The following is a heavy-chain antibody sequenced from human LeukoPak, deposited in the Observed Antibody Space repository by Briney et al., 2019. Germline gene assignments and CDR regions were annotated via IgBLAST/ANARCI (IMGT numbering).Heavy chain of an antibody. CDR1: GFTFSSHA. J-gene: IGHJ4*02. CDR3: AKSLSGYYPYYFDY. Sequence: GGSLRLSCAASGFTFSSHAMSWVRQAPGKGLGWVSAISGSGGSTYYADSVKGRFTISRDNSKNTLYLQMNSLRAEDTAVYYCAKSLSGYYPYYFDYWGQGTLVTVSS. V-gene: IGHV3-23*01. CDR2: ISGSGGST. D-gene: IGHD3-22*01.